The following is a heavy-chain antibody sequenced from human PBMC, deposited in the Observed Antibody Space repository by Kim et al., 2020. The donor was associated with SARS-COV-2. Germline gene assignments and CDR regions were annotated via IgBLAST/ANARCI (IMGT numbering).Heavy chain of an antibody. V-gene: IGHV7-4-1*02. D-gene: IGHD6-13*01. CDR2: INTNTGNP. Sequence: ASVKVSCKASGYTFTSYAMNWVRQAPGQGLEWMGWINTNTGNPTYAQGFTGRFVFSLDTSVSTAYLQISSLKAEDTAVYYCARGPGPEQQLVRNWYFDLWGRGTLVTVSS. CDR1: GYTFTSYA. CDR3: ARGPGPEQQLVRNWYFDL. J-gene: IGHJ2*01.